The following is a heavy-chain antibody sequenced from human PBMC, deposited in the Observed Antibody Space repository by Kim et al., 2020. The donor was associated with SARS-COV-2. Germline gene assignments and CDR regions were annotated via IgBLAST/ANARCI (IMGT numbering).Heavy chain of an antibody. V-gene: IGHV3-30*04. CDR1: GFTFSSYA. J-gene: IGHJ1*01. Sequence: GGSLRLSCAASGFTFSSYAMHWVRQAPGKGLEWVAVISYDGSNKYYADSVKGRFTISRDNSKNTLYLQMNSLRAEDTAVYYCARDIAPYDSSGYLVWGQG. CDR3: ARDIAPYDSSGYLV. CDR2: ISYDGSNK. D-gene: IGHD3-22*01.